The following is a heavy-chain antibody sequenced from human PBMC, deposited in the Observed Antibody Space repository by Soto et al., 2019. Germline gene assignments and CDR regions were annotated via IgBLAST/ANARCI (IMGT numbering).Heavy chain of an antibody. CDR1: GGTFSSYA. V-gene: IGHV1-69*13. J-gene: IGHJ6*02. D-gene: IGHD2-2*01. CDR2: IIPIFGTA. Sequence: SVKVSCKASGGTFSSYAISWVRQAPGQGLEWMGGIIPIFGTANYAQKFQGRVTITADESTSTAYMELSSLRSEDTAVYYCTRVKRKILVPAAIGYYYGMDVWGQGTTVTVSS. CDR3: TRVKRKILVPAAIGYYYGMDV.